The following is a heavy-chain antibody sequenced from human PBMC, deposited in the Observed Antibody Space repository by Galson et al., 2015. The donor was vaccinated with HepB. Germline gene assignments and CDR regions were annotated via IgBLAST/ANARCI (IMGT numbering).Heavy chain of an antibody. V-gene: IGHV1-69*04. CDR1: GGTFSSYA. CDR3: ARETYGDSEGYSWFDP. CDR2: IIPILGIA. Sequence: SVKVSCKASGGTFSSYAISWVRQAPGQGLEWMGRIIPILGIANYAQKFQGRVTITADKSTSTAYMELSSLRSEDTAVYYCARETYGDSEGYSWFDPWGQGTLVTVSS. D-gene: IGHD4-17*01. J-gene: IGHJ5*02.